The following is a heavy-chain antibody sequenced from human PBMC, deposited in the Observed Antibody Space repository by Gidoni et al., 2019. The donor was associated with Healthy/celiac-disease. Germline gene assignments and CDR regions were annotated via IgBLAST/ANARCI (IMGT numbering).Heavy chain of an antibody. D-gene: IGHD6-6*01. J-gene: IGHJ5*02. CDR1: GGSISSGSSY. V-gene: IGHV4-61*02. CDR2: IYTSGST. CDR3: AREHSSSDL. Sequence: QVQLQESGPGLVKPSQTLSLTCTVSGGSISSGSSYWSWYRQPAGKGLEWIGRIYTSGSTNYNPSLKSRVTISVDTSKNQFSLKLSSVTAADTAVYYCAREHSSSDLWGQGTLVTVSS.